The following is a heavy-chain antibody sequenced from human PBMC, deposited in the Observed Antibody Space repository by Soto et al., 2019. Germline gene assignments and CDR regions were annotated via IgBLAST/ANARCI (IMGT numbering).Heavy chain of an antibody. CDR3: AKDRMGAGVRGYFDY. J-gene: IGHJ4*02. CDR1: GFTFSSYG. CDR2: IIYDGSTK. Sequence: QVQLVESGGGVVQPGRSLRLSCAASGFTFSSYGMHWVRQAPGKGLEWVAVIIYDGSTKYYADSVKGRFTIARDNYKSTLYLPMNSLRAEDTAVYYCAKDRMGAGVRGYFDYWGQGTLVTVSS. D-gene: IGHD3-10*01. V-gene: IGHV3-30*18.